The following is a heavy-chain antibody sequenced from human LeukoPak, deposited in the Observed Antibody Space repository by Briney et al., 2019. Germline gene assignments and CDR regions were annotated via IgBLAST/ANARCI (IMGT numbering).Heavy chain of an antibody. D-gene: IGHD6-6*01. J-gene: IGHJ4*02. Sequence: PGGSLRLSCAASGFAFSTYGMSWVRQAPGKGLEWVSAISDDSTSTYYADSVKGRFAISRDNFKNTLFLQMKSLRAEDTAVYYCARRVEYSSSSGGYFGYWGLGTLVTVSS. V-gene: IGHV3-23*01. CDR1: GFAFSTYG. CDR3: ARRVEYSSSSGGYFGY. CDR2: ISDDSTST.